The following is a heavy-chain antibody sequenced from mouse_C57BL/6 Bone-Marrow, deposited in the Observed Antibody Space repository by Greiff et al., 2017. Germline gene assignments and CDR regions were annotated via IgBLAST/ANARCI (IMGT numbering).Heavy chain of an antibody. V-gene: IGHV1-64*01. J-gene: IGHJ1*03. CDR3: ARAGRRRYFDV. CDR1: GYTFTSYW. Sequence: QVQLQQPGAELVKPGASVKLSCKASGYTFTSYWMDWVKQRPGQGLEWIGMIHPNSGSTNYNEKFKSKATLTVDKSSSTADMQLSSLTSDDAAVCYCARAGRRRYFDVWGTGTTVTVSS. CDR2: IHPNSGST. D-gene: IGHD3-3*01.